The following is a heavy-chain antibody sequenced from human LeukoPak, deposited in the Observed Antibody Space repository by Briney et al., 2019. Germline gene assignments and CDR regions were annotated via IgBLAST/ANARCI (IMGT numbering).Heavy chain of an antibody. J-gene: IGHJ4*02. V-gene: IGHV4-30-4*01. D-gene: IGHD6-19*01. Sequence: SETLSLTCTVSGGSISSGDYYWSWIRQPPGKGLEWIGYIYYSGSTYYNPSLKSRVTISVDTSKNQFSLKLSSVTAADTAVYYCAMTTYSSGWQYYFDYWGQGTLVTVSS. CDR3: AMTTYSSGWQYYFDY. CDR1: GGSISSGDYY. CDR2: IYYSGST.